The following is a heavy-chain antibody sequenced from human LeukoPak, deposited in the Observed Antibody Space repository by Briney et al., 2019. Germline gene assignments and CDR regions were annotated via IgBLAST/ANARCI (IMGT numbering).Heavy chain of an antibody. V-gene: IGHV4-59*08. Sequence: PSETLSLTCTVSGGSTSSDYWSWIRQSPGKGLEWVGYVYNSGDTGKNPSLKSRVTILLDTSKNPCSLKLTSVSAADTAVYYCARLKLGAYFDLWGRGTLVTVSS. CDR3: ARLKLGAYFDL. J-gene: IGHJ2*01. CDR1: GGSTSSDY. CDR2: VYNSGDT. D-gene: IGHD3-16*01.